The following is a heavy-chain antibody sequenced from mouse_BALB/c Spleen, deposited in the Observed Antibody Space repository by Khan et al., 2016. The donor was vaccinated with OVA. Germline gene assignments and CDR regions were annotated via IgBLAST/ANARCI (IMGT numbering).Heavy chain of an antibody. Sequence: EVELVESGGGLVQPGGSRKLSCAASGFTFIDYGMAWVRQTPGKGPEWIAFISSVAYSIYYADTVTGRFTISRENAKNTLYLEMSSLRSDDTAMYYCARGGFAHWGQGTLVTVSA. J-gene: IGHJ3*01. CDR1: GFTFIDYG. V-gene: IGHV5-15*02. CDR3: ARGGFAH. CDR2: ISSVAYSI.